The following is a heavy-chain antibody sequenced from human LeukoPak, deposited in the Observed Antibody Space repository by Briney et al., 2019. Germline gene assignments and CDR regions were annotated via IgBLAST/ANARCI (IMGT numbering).Heavy chain of an antibody. Sequence: GGSLRLSCEASGVTFSSYVMSWVRQAPGKGPEWVSGISGSGGSTYYADSVKGRFTISRDNSKNTLYLQMNSLRAEDTAVYYCAKVFLGQFDPWGQGTLVTVSS. V-gene: IGHV3-23*01. J-gene: IGHJ5*02. D-gene: IGHD2-21*01. CDR2: ISGSGGST. CDR1: GVTFSSYV. CDR3: AKVFLGQFDP.